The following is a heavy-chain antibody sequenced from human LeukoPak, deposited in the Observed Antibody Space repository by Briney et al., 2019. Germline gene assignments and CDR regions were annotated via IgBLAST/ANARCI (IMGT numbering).Heavy chain of an antibody. CDR3: ARDRMVDGDYFDY. J-gene: IGHJ4*02. CDR2: ISSSSSYI. V-gene: IGHV3-21*01. Sequence: GGSLRLSCAASGFTFSSYSMNWVRQAPGKGLEWVSSISSSSSYIYYADSVKGRFTISRDNAKNSLYLQTNSLRAEDTAVYYCARDRMVDGDYFDYWGQGPLVPVSS. CDR1: GFTFSSYS. D-gene: IGHD4/OR15-4a*01.